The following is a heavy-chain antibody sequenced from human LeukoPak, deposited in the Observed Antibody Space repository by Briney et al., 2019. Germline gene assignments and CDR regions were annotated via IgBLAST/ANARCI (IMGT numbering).Heavy chain of an antibody. CDR3: ARDRFHAVGS. V-gene: IGHV3-74*03. CDR2: IKDDGSGT. Sequence: GGSLRLSCAASGFTFTKNWMHWVRQAPGKGLVWVSLIKDDGSGTTYADSVKGRFTISRDNAKNTVYLQMNSLRAEDTAIYYCARDRFHAVGSWGQGTLVTVSS. J-gene: IGHJ5*02. D-gene: IGHD3-3*01. CDR1: GFTFTKNW.